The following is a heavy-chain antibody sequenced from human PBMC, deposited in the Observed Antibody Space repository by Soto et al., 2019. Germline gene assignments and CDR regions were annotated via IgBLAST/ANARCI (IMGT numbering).Heavy chain of an antibody. CDR2: ISYDGSNK. D-gene: IGHD5-18*01. CDR3: ARDPLLGTAMVLWYFDL. J-gene: IGHJ2*01. V-gene: IGHV3-30-3*01. CDR1: GFTFSSYA. Sequence: QVQLVESGGGVVQPGRSLRLSCAASGFTFSSYAMHWVRQAPGKGLEWVAVISYDGSNKYYADSVKGRLTISRDNSKHTLYLQMNSLRAEDTAVYYCARDPLLGTAMVLWYFDLWGRGTLVTVSS.